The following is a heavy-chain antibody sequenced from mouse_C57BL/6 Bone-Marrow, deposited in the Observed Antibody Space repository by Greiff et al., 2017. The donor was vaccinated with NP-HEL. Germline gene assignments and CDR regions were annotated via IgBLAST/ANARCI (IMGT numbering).Heavy chain of an antibody. CDR2: INPYNGDT. V-gene: IGHV1-20*01. CDR3: AREGRGTGTGRYYFDY. D-gene: IGHD4-1*01. CDR1: GYSFTGYF. Sequence: EVKVVESGPELVKPGDSVKISCKASGYSFTGYFMNWVMQSHGKSLEWIGRINPYNGDTFYNQKFKGKATLTVDKSSSTAHMELRSLTSEDSAVYYCAREGRGTGTGRYYFDYWGQGTTLTVSS. J-gene: IGHJ2*01.